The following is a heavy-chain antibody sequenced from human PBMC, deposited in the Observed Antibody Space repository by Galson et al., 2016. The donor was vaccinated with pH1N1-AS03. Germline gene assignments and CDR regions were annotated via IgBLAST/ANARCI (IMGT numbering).Heavy chain of an antibody. CDR2: IDPSNGGT. D-gene: IGHD7-27*01. J-gene: IGHJ4*02. CDR1: GYTFTKEY. V-gene: IGHV1-46*01. CDR3: IIDLGRLRNC. Sequence: SVKVSCKASGYTFTKEYIHWVRQAPGQGLEWMGVIDPSNGGTTYSQKFQGLVTMTRDTSTNKVYMELGGLTSEDTAVYSCIIDLGRLRNCWGQGTLVTVSS.